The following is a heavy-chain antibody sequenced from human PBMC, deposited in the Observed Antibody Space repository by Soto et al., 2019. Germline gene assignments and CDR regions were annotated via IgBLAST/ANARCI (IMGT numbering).Heavy chain of an antibody. V-gene: IGHV4-34*01. CDR3: ARGQYYGSGSYSAVFDP. CDR2: INHSGST. CDR1: GGSFSGYY. D-gene: IGHD3-10*01. J-gene: IGHJ5*02. Sequence: PSETLSLTCAVYGGSFSGYYWSWIRQPPGKGLEWIGEINHSGSTNYNPSLKSRDNISIDTTKNQFSLKMSSVTAADTSVYYCARGQYYGSGSYSAVFDPWGQGTLVTVS.